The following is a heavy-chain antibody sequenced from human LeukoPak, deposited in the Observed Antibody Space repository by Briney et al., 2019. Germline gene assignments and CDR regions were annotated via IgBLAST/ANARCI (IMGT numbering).Heavy chain of an antibody. Sequence: GGSLRLSCAASEFTFSSYSMNWVRQAPGKGLEWVSSISSGSDYIYYADSVKGRFTISRDNAKNSLFLQMNSLRVEDTAVYYCARGRPHGNDYWGQGTLVTVSS. D-gene: IGHD4-23*01. CDR2: ISSGSDYI. CDR3: ARGRPHGNDY. V-gene: IGHV3-21*01. CDR1: EFTFSSYS. J-gene: IGHJ4*02.